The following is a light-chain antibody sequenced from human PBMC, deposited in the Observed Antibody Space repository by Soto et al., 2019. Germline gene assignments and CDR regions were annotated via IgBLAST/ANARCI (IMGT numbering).Light chain of an antibody. CDR1: RSDVGGYGY. CDR2: EVT. J-gene: IGLJ2*01. V-gene: IGLV2-8*01. CDR3: SSYAGSNTDVV. Sequence: QSALTQPPSASGSPGQSVTMSCTGTRSDVGGYGYVSWYQQHPGKAPKLMIYEVTNRASGVPERFSGSKSGNTASLTVSGLQAEDEADYYCSSYAGSNTDVVFGGGTKLTVL.